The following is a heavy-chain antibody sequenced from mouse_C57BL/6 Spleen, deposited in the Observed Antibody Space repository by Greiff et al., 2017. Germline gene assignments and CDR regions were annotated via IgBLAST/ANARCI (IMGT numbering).Heavy chain of an antibody. V-gene: IGHV1-20*01. CDR2: INPYNGVT. CDR1: GYSFTGYF. CDR3: ARSITTVTGDFDV. D-gene: IGHD1-1*01. Sequence: EVQLQQPGPELVKPGDSVKISCKASGYSFTGYFMNWVMQSHGKSLEWIGRINPYNGVTFYNQKFKGKATLTVDKSSSTAHMELRSLTSEDSAVYYCARSITTVTGDFDVWGKGTTVTVSS. J-gene: IGHJ1*03.